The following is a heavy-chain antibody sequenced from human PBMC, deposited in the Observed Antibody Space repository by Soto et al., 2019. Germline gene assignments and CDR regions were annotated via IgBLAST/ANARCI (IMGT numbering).Heavy chain of an antibody. V-gene: IGHV5-51*01. J-gene: IGHJ6*02. D-gene: IGHD1-1*01. Sequence: GESLKISCKSYGYSFTTYWIAWVRQMPGKGLEWMGSIHPGESDTRYSPSFQGQVTISADKSISTAYPQWSSLKASDTAMYYCARHGTQDNYYYYGMDVWGQGTTVTVSS. CDR1: GYSFTTYW. CDR3: ARHGTQDNYYYYGMDV. CDR2: IHPGESDT.